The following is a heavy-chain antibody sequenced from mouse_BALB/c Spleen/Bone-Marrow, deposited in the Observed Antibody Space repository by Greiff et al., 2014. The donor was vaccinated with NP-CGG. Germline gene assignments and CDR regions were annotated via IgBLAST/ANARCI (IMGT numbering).Heavy chain of an antibody. CDR1: GYSITSGYS. CDR2: IPYSGST. CDR3: ARRGLDYYGSSYWYFDV. J-gene: IGHJ1*01. Sequence: EVKLVESGPDLVKPSQSLSLTCTVTGYSITSGYSWHWIRQFPGNKLEWMGYIPYSGSTNYNPSLKSRISITRDTSKNQFFLQLNSVTTEDTATYYCARRGLDYYGSSYWYFDVWGAGTTVTVSS. D-gene: IGHD1-1*01. V-gene: IGHV3-1*02.